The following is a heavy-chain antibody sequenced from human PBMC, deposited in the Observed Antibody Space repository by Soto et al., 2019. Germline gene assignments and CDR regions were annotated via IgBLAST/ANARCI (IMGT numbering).Heavy chain of an antibody. CDR2: ISKDGLDR. CDR1: GFTFRDFG. J-gene: IGHJ4*02. D-gene: IGHD6-19*01. Sequence: GGSQILFCVVSGFTFRDFGMHWVRQSPGEGLAWVASISKDGLDRYYSESVKGRFTISRDDSKNTVFLQMNSLKVEDTAAYFCASPREGQWLVFDHWGQRTLVTVSS. CDR3: ASPREGQWLVFDH. V-gene: IGHV3-30*19.